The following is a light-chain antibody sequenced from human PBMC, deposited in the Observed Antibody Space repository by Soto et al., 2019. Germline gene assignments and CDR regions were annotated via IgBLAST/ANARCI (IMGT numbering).Light chain of an antibody. CDR1: SSDVGGYNY. V-gene: IGLV2-14*01. J-gene: IGLJ1*01. CDR3: SLYTSENTYV. Sequence: QSVLTQPASVSGSPGQSITISCTGTSSDVGGYNYVSWYQHYPGKAPKLMIYEVSNRPSGVSNRFSGSKSGNTASLTISGLQAADEADYYCSLYTSENTYVFGTGTKV. CDR2: EVS.